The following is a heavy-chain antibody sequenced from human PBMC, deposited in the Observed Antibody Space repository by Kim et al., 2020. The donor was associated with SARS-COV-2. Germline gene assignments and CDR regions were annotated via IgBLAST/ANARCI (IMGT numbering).Heavy chain of an antibody. CDR2: ISAYNGNT. J-gene: IGHJ6*02. CDR1: GYTFTSYG. D-gene: IGHD3-3*01. CDR3: ARDRHDFWSGYYYEPDSRDYYGMDV. V-gene: IGHV1-18*01. Sequence: ASVKVSCKASGYTFTSYGISWVRQAPGQGLEWMGWISAYNGNTNYAQKLQGRVTMTTDTSTSTAYMELRSLRSDDTAVYYCARDRHDFWSGYYYEPDSRDYYGMDVWGQGTTVTVSS.